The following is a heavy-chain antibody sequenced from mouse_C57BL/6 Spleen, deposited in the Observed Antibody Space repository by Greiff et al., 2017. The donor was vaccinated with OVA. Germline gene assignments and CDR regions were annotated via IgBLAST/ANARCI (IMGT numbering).Heavy chain of an antibody. CDR3: ASSPYYYGSSGGAMDY. V-gene: IGHV1-61*01. Sequence: QVQLKQPGAELVRPGSSVKLSCKASGYTFTSYWMDWVKQRPGQGLEWIGNIYPSDSETHYNQKFKDKATLTVDKSSSTAYMQLSSLTSEDSAVYYCASSPYYYGSSGGAMDYWGQGTSVTVSS. CDR2: IYPSDSET. CDR1: GYTFTSYW. J-gene: IGHJ4*01. D-gene: IGHD1-1*01.